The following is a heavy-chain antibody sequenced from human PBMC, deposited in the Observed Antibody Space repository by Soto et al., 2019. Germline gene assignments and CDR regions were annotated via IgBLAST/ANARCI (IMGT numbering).Heavy chain of an antibody. J-gene: IGHJ6*01. CDR2: IYYTGST. CDR3: ARAPPGPSPRLDV. Sequence: SETLSITCVVSGGSMSRGGQSWSWIRQPPGKGLEWLGFIYYTGSTYYNPSLKSRVTLSVDRSKNQFSLNLTSVNAADTAMYFCARAPPGPSPRLDVWGQGTTVT. CDR1: GGSMSRGGQS. D-gene: IGHD3-10*01. V-gene: IGHV4-30-2*01.